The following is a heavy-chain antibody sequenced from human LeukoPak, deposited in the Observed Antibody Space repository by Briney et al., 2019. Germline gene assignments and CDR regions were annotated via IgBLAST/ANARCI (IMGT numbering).Heavy chain of an antibody. CDR1: GFTFGSYA. CDR2: ISGSGGST. V-gene: IGHV3-23*01. Sequence: GGPLSPPCPPPGFTFGSYALTWVRQPQGKGLEGAPPISGSGGSTYYADSVKGRFTISRDNSKNTLYLQMNSLRAEDTAVYYCAKAAQRAWLLYLFDYWGQGTLVTVSS. J-gene: IGHJ4*02. CDR3: AKAAQRAWLLYLFDY. D-gene: IGHD3-3*01.